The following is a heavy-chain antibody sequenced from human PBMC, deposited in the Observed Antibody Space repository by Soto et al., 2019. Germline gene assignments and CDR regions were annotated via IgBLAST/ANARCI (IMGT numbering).Heavy chain of an antibody. V-gene: IGHV1-8*01. CDR3: ARGIKYVDYSRWFDP. J-gene: IGHJ5*02. Sequence: QVQLVQSGAEVKKPGASVKVSCKASGYTFTSYDINWVRQATGQGFEYLGWMNPNSGNTGYVKKFQGRVTMTRDTSMSTAYMDLSSLRSEDTAVYYCARGIKYVDYSRWFDPWGPATLVTVSS. D-gene: IGHD4-17*01. CDR1: GYTFTSYD. CDR2: MNPNSGNT.